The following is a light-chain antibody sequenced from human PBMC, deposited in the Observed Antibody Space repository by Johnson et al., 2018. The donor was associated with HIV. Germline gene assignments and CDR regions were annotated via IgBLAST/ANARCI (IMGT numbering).Light chain of an antibody. V-gene: IGLV1-51*01. J-gene: IGLJ1*01. Sequence: QSVLTQPPSVSAAPGQKVTISCSGSSSNIGNNYVSWYQQLPVTVPKLLIYDNNKRPSGIPDRFSGSKSGTSATLGITGLQTGDEADYYCGTWDNSLNTGAVFGPGTKVTVL. CDR2: DNN. CDR1: SSNIGNNY. CDR3: GTWDNSLNTGAV.